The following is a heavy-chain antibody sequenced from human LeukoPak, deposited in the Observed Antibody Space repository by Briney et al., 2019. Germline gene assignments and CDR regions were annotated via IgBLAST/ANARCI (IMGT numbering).Heavy chain of an antibody. CDR3: ARPRGYCSSTSCYNYYGMDV. V-gene: IGHV3-66*01. D-gene: IGHD2-2*02. CDR2: IYSGGST. Sequence: GGSLRLSCAASGFTVSSNYMSWVRRAPGKGLEWVSVIYSGGSTYYADSVKGRFTISRDNSKNTLYLQMNSLRAEDTAVYYCARPRGYCSSTSCYNYYGMDVWGQGTTVTVSS. J-gene: IGHJ6*02. CDR1: GFTVSSNY.